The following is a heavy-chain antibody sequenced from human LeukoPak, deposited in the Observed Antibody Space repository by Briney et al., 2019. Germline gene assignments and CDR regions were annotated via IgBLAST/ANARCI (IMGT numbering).Heavy chain of an antibody. D-gene: IGHD1-1*01. J-gene: IGHJ4*01. V-gene: IGHV3-49*04. Sequence: GGSLRLSCTGSGFTFGDYAVIWVRQAPGKGLEWIGLIRGKVYGGTTEYAASVRGRFTISRDDSKTIAYLQMNSLQTEDTAVYYCARDTGYNIGRRTIGPDYWGHGTLVTVSS. CDR1: GFTFGDYA. CDR2: IRGKVYGGTT. CDR3: ARDTGYNIGRRTIGPDY.